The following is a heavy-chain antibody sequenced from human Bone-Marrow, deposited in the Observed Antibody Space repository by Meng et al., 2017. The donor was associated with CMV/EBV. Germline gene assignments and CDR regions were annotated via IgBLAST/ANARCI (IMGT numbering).Heavy chain of an antibody. CDR1: GFTFSSYA. D-gene: IGHD3-3*01. V-gene: IGHV3-30*04. Sequence: GESLKISCAASGFTFSSYAMHWVRQAPGKGLEWVAVISYDGSNKYYADSVKGRFTISRDNSKNTLYLQMNSLRAEDTAVYYCARDPPYYDFWSGGTRYYYGMDVWGQRTTVTVSS. CDR3: ARDPPYYDFWSGGTRYYYGMDV. J-gene: IGHJ6*02. CDR2: ISYDGSNK.